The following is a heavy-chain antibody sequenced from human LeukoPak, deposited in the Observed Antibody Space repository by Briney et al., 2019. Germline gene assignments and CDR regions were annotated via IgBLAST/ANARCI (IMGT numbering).Heavy chain of an antibody. CDR3: ASYGDFSHNLDY. V-gene: IGHV1-2*02. D-gene: IGHD4-17*01. J-gene: IGHJ4*02. CDR1: RYTFSGYY. CDR2: INANSGAT. Sequence: ASVKVSCKASRYTFSGYYVHWVRQAPGQGLEWMGWINANSGATNYAQNFQGRVTMTRDTSISTVYMELSSLRSDDTAVYYCASYGDFSHNLDYWGQGTLVTVSS.